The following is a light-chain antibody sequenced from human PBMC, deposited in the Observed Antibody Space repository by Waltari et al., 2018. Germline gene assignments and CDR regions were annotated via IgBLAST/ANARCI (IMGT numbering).Light chain of an antibody. V-gene: IGLV4-69*01. J-gene: IGLJ3*02. Sequence: QLVLTQSPSASASLGASVKLTCTLSSGHSSNVIAWLQQQPEKGPRYLMKVNSDGSHSKGDEIPDRFSGSSSGAEGYLTISSLQSEDEADYYCQTGGHGTWVFGGGTK. CDR3: QTGGHGTWV. CDR1: SGHSSNV. CDR2: VNSDGSH.